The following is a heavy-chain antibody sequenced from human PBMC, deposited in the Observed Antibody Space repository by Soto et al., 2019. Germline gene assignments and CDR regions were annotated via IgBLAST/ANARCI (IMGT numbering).Heavy chain of an antibody. Sequence: QVHLVQSGAEVKKPGASVKVSCKCSGYTFTSYGITWVRQAPGQGLEWMGWISAHNDNTDYVQKLQGRVTVTRDTSTSTAYMELRSLRSDDTAVYYCARGRYGDYWGQGALVTVSS. CDR2: ISAHNDNT. CDR1: GYTFTSYG. CDR3: ARGRYGDY. D-gene: IGHD1-1*01. V-gene: IGHV1-18*01. J-gene: IGHJ4*02.